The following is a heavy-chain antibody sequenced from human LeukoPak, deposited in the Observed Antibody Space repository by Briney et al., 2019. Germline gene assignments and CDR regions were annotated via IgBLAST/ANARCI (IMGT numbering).Heavy chain of an antibody. CDR1: AFTSSDYY. Sequence: PGGSLRLSCAASAFTSSDYYMTWIRHAPGKGLEWVSYISTSSSYTNYADSLKGRFTISRDNAKNSLYLQMNSLSAEDTAVYYCARAPGGSSGTYYNVDYWGQGTLVTVSS. D-gene: IGHD3-10*01. CDR2: ISTSSSYT. V-gene: IGHV3-11*05. CDR3: ARAPGGSSGTYYNVDY. J-gene: IGHJ4*02.